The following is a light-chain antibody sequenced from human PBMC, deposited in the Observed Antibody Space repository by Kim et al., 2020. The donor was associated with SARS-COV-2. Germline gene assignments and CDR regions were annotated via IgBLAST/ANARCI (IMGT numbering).Light chain of an antibody. CDR3: QQYGGSPGT. Sequence: SPGERATLSCRASQSVDRSYIAWYQQKPGQTPKLLFYGASFRASGIPDRFSGTGSGTVFSLTISSLEPDDFAVYYCQQYGGSPGTFGQGTKVDIK. J-gene: IGKJ1*01. CDR1: QSVDRSY. V-gene: IGKV3-20*01. CDR2: GAS.